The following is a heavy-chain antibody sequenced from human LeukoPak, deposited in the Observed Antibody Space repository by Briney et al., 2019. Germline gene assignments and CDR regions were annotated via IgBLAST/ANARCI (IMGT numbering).Heavy chain of an antibody. CDR1: GFTFSSYA. CDR3: AEGDHIAARPINWFDP. J-gene: IGHJ5*02. D-gene: IGHD6-6*01. CDR2: ISGSGGST. Sequence: GGSLRLSCAASGFTFSSYAMSWVRQAPGKGLEWVSAISGSGGSTYYADSVKGRFTISRDNSKNTLYLQMNSLRAEDTAVYYCAEGDHIAARPINWFDPWGQGTLVTVSS. V-gene: IGHV3-23*01.